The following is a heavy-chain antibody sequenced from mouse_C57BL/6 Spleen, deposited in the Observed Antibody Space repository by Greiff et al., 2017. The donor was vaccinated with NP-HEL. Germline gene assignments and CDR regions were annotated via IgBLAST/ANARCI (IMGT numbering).Heavy chain of an antibody. CDR2: ISYDGSN. CDR3: SRERDYYGSSSYYYAMDY. J-gene: IGHJ4*01. V-gene: IGHV3-6*01. D-gene: IGHD1-1*01. CDR1: GYSITSGYY. Sequence: ESGPGLVKPSQSLSLTCSVTGYSITSGYYWNWIRQFPGNKLEWMGYISYDGSNNYNPSLKNRISITRDTSKNQFFLKLNSVTTEDTATYYCSRERDYYGSSSYYYAMDYWGQGTSVTVSS.